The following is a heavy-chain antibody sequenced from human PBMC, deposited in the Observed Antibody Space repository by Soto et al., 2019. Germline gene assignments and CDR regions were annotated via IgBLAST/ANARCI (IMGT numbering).Heavy chain of an antibody. V-gene: IGHV2-5*02. Sequence: KESGPTLVRPIQTLTLTCAFSGFSLSTSGVGVGWIRQPPGKALEWLAVIYWDDSKHYSPSLRSRLTITKDTSKNQVVLTMTNMDPMDTGTYYCAHKGPEDWPLDYWGQGTLVTVSS. J-gene: IGHJ4*02. CDR2: IYWDDSK. CDR1: GFSLSTSGVG. CDR3: AHKGPEDWPLDY. D-gene: IGHD3-9*01.